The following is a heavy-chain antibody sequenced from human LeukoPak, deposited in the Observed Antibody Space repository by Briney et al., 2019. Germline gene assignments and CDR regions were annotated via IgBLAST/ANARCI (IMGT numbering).Heavy chain of an antibody. V-gene: IGHV4-34*01. CDR2: INHRGST. Sequence: PSGTLSLTCVVYGGSFSGYHWSWIRQSPGKGLEWIGEINHRGSTNYNPSLKRRVTMSLDTSKNQFSLKLSSVTAADTAVYYCAKSLYGSGSYYNWFDPWGQGTLVTVSS. CDR1: GGSFSGYH. J-gene: IGHJ5*02. D-gene: IGHD3-10*01. CDR3: AKSLYGSGSYYNWFDP.